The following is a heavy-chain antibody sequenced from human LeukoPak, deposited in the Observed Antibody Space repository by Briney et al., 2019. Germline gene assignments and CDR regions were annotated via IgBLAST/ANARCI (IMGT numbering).Heavy chain of an antibody. CDR2: INHSGST. V-gene: IGHV4-34*01. Sequence: SETLSLTCAVYGGSFSGYYWSWIRQPPGKGLEWIGEINHSGSTNYNPSLKSRVTISVDTSKNQFSLKLSSVTAADTAVYYCARGLTSMPPGGYWGQGTLVTVSS. CDR1: GGSFSGYY. J-gene: IGHJ4*02. CDR3: ARGLTSMPPGGY. D-gene: IGHD2/OR15-2a*01.